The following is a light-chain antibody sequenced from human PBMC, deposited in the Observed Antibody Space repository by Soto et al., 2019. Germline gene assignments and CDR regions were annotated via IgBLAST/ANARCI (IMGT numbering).Light chain of an antibody. CDR3: SSYRSGSTLV. CDR1: SSDVGGSNY. J-gene: IGLJ2*01. Sequence: QSVLTQPASVSGSPGQSITISCTGTSSDVGGSNYVSWYQQHPGKAPKLMIYDVNNRPSGISNPFSGSKSGNTASLTISGLQAEDEADYYCSSYRSGSTLVFGGGTKLTVL. V-gene: IGLV2-14*03. CDR2: DVN.